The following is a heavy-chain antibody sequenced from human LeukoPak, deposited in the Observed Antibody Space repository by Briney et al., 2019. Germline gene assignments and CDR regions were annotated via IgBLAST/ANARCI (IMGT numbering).Heavy chain of an antibody. D-gene: IGHD2-2*02. Sequence: SETLSLTCAVYGGSFCGYYWSWIRQPPGKGLGWIGEINHSGSTNYNPSLKSRVTISVDTSKNQFSLKLSSVTAADTAVYYCAGRDCSSTSCYTRKGYFDYWGQGTLVTVSS. V-gene: IGHV4-34*01. J-gene: IGHJ4*02. CDR1: GGSFCGYY. CDR3: AGRDCSSTSCYTRKGYFDY. CDR2: INHSGST.